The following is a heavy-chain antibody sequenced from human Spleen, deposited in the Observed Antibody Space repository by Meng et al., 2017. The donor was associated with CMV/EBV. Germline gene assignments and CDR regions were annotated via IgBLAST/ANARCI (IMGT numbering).Heavy chain of an antibody. CDR3: ATGYGYVDS. CDR1: GVTFSDYY. Sequence: LSCVGSGVTFSDYYMSWIRQAPGKGLEWVSSMSSGGSTIHYADSVQGRFTISRDNAKNSLYLQTNSLRAEDTAIYYCATGYGYVDSWGQGTLVTVSS. J-gene: IGHJ4*02. D-gene: IGHD5-18*01. CDR2: MSSGGSTI. V-gene: IGHV3-11*01.